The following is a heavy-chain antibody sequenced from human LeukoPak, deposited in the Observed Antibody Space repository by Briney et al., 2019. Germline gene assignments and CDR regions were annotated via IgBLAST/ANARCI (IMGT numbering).Heavy chain of an antibody. CDR2: ISYDGSNK. D-gene: IGHD6-13*01. J-gene: IGHJ4*02. CDR3: ANLYSSSWYGFDY. CDR1: GFTFSSYG. Sequence: GGSLRLSCAASGFTFSSYGMHWVRQAPGKGLEWVAVISYDGSNKYYADSVKGRFTISRDNSKNTLYLQMNSQRAEDTAVYYCANLYSSSWYGFDYWGQGTLVTVSS. V-gene: IGHV3-30*18.